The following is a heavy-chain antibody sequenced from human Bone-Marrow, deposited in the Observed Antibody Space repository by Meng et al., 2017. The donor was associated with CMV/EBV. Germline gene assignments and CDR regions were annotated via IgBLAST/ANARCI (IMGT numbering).Heavy chain of an antibody. CDR3: ARAKLLRYFDRLPPIRDYYYGMDV. CDR1: GFTFSSYS. D-gene: IGHD3-9*01. V-gene: IGHV3-21*01. Sequence: GGSLRLSCAASGFTFSSYSMNWVRQAPGKGLEWVSSISSSSSYIYYADSVKGRFTISRDNAKNSLYLQMNSLRAEDTAVYYCARAKLLRYFDRLPPIRDYYYGMDVWGQGTTVTVSS. J-gene: IGHJ6*02. CDR2: ISSSSSYI.